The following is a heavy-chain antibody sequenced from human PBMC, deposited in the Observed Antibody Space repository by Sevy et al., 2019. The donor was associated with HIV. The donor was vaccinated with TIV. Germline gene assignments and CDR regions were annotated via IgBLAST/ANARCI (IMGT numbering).Heavy chain of an antibody. CDR2: IYSGGST. J-gene: IGHJ6*02. CDR3: ARDRYYDASGYYYYYYGLDV. CDR1: VFSVTDNY. V-gene: IGHV3-66*01. D-gene: IGHD3-22*01. Sequence: GGSLRLSCAASVFSVTDNYMSWVRQAPGKGLEWVSTIYSGGSTFYADSVKGRFTISRDNSKNTLYLHMNSLRAEDTAVYYCARDRYYDASGYYYYYYGLDVWGQGTTVTVSS.